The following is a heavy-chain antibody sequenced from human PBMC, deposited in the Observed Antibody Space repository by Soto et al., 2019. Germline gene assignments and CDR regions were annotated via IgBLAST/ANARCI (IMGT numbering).Heavy chain of an antibody. CDR3: AASPREAAGVISY. CDR1: GYTFTSYD. J-gene: IGHJ4*01. V-gene: IGHV1-8*01. Sequence: ASVKVSCKASGYTFTSYDINWVRQATGQGLEWMGWMNPNSGNTGYAQKFQGRVTMTRNTSISTAYMELSSLRDEDTAVYYCAASPREAAGVISYWGQGTLVTVSS. CDR2: MNPNSGNT. D-gene: IGHD3-10*01.